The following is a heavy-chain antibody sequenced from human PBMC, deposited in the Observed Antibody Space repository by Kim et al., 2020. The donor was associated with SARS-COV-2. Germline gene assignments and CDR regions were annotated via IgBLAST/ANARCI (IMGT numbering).Heavy chain of an antibody. Sequence: GGSLRLSCAASGFTFSGNVMSWVRQAPGKGLEWVSIINSSGDRKYYASSVRGRFSISRDNSKNTLWLEMNSLRVEDTAIYYWSEGHRDSWGQGTLVTVSS. CDR2: INSSGDRK. V-gene: IGHV3-23*01. J-gene: IGHJ4*02. CDR1: GFTFSGNV. D-gene: IGHD4-4*01. CDR3: SEGHRDS.